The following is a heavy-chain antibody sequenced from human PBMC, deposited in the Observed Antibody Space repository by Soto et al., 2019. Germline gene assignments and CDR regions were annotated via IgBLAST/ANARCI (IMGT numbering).Heavy chain of an antibody. CDR1: GGSISSGTSY. CDR2: IFYSGSI. J-gene: IGHJ4*02. CDR3: ARGLHKPTDLGNYFDY. D-gene: IGHD4-4*01. V-gene: IGHV4-31*03. Sequence: TLSLTCTVSGGSISSGTSYWSWIRQRPGKGLEWIGYIFYSGSIYYTPSLRGRVIILADTSKNQFTLRLSSVTAADTAVYYSARGLHKPTDLGNYFDYWGQXSLVTVSS.